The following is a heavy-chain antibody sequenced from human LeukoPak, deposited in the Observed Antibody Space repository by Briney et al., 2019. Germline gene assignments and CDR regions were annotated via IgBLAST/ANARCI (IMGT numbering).Heavy chain of an antibody. D-gene: IGHD3-10*01. CDR3: ARGGRSITMVRGVIITRWFDP. CDR2: INHSGST. V-gene: IGHV4-34*01. Sequence: SETLSLTCAVYGGSFSGYYWSWVRQPPGKGLEWIGEINHSGSTNYNPSLKSRVTISVDTSKNQFSLKLSSVTAADTAVYYCARGGRSITMVRGVIITRWFDPWGQGTLVTVSS. CDR1: GGSFSGYY. J-gene: IGHJ5*02.